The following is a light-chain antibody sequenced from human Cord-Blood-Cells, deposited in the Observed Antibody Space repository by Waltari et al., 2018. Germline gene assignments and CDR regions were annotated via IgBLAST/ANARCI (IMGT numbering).Light chain of an antibody. J-gene: IGKJ1*01. CDR3: QQYNSYWT. CDR1: QSISSW. CDR2: AAS. Sequence: GERGTITCRASQSISSWLAWYQQEPGKAPKLLIYAASSLESGGPSRFSGSGSGTEFTLTISSLQPDDFATYYCQQYNSYWTFGQGTKVEIK. V-gene: IGKV1-5*01.